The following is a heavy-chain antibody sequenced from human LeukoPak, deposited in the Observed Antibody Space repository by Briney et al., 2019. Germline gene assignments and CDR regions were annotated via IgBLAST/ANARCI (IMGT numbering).Heavy chain of an antibody. Sequence: SETLSLTCTVSGGSIVGYYWSWIRQPPGKGLEWIGYIYYSGSTNYNPSLKSRVTISVDTSKNQFSLKLSSVTAADTAVYYCARASTTVTTGDWFDPWGQGTLVTVSS. V-gene: IGHV4-59*01. J-gene: IGHJ5*02. D-gene: IGHD4-17*01. CDR1: GGSIVGYY. CDR3: ARASTTVTTGDWFDP. CDR2: IYYSGST.